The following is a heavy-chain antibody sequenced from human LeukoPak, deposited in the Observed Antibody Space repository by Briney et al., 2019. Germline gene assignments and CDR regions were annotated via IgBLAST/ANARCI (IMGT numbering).Heavy chain of an antibody. CDR1: GGSFSGYY. D-gene: IGHD6-13*01. J-gene: IGHJ4*02. CDR3: ARASSSWLRKFDY. V-gene: IGHV4-34*01. Sequence: SETLSLTCAVYGGSFSGYYWSWIRQPPGKGLEWIGEINHSGSTNYNPSLKSRVTISVDTSKNQFSLKLSSVTAADTAVYYCARASSSWLRKFDYWGQGTLVTVSS. CDR2: INHSGST.